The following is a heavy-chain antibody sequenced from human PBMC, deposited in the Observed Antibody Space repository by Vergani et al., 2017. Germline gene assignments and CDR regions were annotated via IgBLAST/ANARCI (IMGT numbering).Heavy chain of an antibody. CDR1: GFTFSSYA. V-gene: IGHV3-23*01. J-gene: IGHJ6*03. CDR2: ISGSGGST. D-gene: IGHD6-19*01. Sequence: EVQLLESGGGLVRPGGSLRLSCAASGFTFSSYAMSWVRQAPGKGLEWVSAISGSGGSTYYADSVKGRFTISRDNSKNTLYLQMNSLRAEDTAVYYCAKIGGYSSGWYISYYMDVWGKGTTVTVSS. CDR3: AKIGGYSSGWYISYYMDV.